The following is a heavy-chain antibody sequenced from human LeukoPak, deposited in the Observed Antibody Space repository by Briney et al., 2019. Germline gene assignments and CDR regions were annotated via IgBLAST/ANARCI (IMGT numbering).Heavy chain of an antibody. CDR3: ARDGGEQLVGPFDY. Sequence: GGSLRLSCAASGFTFSSYWMSWVRQAPGKGLEWVANIKQDGSEKYYVDSVKGRFTISRDNAKNSLYLQMNSLRAEDTAVYYCARDGGEQLVGPFDYWGQGTLVTVSS. D-gene: IGHD6-6*01. CDR2: IKQDGSEK. V-gene: IGHV3-7*01. J-gene: IGHJ4*02. CDR1: GFTFSSYW.